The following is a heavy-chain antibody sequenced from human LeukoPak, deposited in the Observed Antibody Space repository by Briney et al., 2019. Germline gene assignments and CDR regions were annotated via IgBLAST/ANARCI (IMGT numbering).Heavy chain of an antibody. Sequence: ASVKVSCKASGYTFTGYYMHWVRQAPGQGLEWMGWINPNSGGTNYAQKFQGRVTMTRDTSISTAYMELSRLRSDDTAVHYCARVSTGPDSSGWYYFDYWGQGTLVTVSS. D-gene: IGHD6-19*01. CDR3: ARVSTGPDSSGWYYFDY. V-gene: IGHV1-2*02. CDR2: INPNSGGT. CDR1: GYTFTGYY. J-gene: IGHJ4*02.